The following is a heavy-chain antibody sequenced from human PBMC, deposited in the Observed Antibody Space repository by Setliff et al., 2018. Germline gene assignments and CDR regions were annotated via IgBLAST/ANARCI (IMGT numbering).Heavy chain of an antibody. J-gene: IGHJ6*03. CDR2: INHSGST. V-gene: IGHV4-34*01. Sequence: SETLSLTCTVSGGSISSYYWSWIRQPPGKGLEWIGEINHSGSTNYNPSLKSRVTIPVETSKNQFSLKLSSETAADTAVYYCARLGGSSGSGGFYYYYYYMDVWGKGTTVTVS. CDR3: ARLGGSSGSGGFYYYYYYMDV. CDR1: GGSISSYY. D-gene: IGHD3-22*01.